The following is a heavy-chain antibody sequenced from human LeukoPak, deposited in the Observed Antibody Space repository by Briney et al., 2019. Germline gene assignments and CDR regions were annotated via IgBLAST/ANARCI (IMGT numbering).Heavy chain of an antibody. CDR1: GLAFSNSW. J-gene: IGHJ4*02. CDR3: AGGDEGDY. CDR2: INKNGSQK. V-gene: IGHV3-7*04. Sequence: GGSLRLSCVASGLAFSNSWMNWVRQAQEKGLEWVANINKNGSQKYYVDSVKGRFTLSRDNAKNSLYLQINTLRGEDTCLYFCAGGDEGDYWGQGTLVTVSS.